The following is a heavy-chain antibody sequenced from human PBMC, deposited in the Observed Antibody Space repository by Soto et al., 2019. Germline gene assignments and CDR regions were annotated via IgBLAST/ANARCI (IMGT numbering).Heavy chain of an antibody. Sequence: SETLSLTCPVSGGSISSYYLSWIRPPPGKGLEWIGYIYYSGSTNYNPSLKSRVTISVDTSKNQFSLELSSVTAADTAVYYCARERDYLFDYWGQGTLVTVSS. J-gene: IGHJ4*02. CDR1: GGSISSYY. D-gene: IGHD4-17*01. V-gene: IGHV4-59*01. CDR2: IYYSGST. CDR3: ARERDYLFDY.